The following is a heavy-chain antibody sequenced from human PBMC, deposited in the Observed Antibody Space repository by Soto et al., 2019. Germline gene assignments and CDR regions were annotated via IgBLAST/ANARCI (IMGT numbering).Heavy chain of an antibody. V-gene: IGHV1-3*01. CDR3: ERDGANYCHSSAMDV. CDR1: GYTFTNYA. Sequence: ASVKVSCKASGYTFTNYAMHWVRQAPGQRLEWMGWINAGNGDTRYSQKFQGRVTITRDTSASTVYMEVSSLRSEDTAVYYCERDGANYCHSSAMDVWGQGTTVTVSS. J-gene: IGHJ6*02. CDR2: INAGNGDT. D-gene: IGHD3-22*01.